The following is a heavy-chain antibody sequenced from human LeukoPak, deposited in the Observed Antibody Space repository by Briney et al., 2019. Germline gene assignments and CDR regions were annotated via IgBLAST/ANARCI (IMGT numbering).Heavy chain of an antibody. D-gene: IGHD6-13*01. CDR3: ARGGRHLTRIIVPAGTYY. Sequence: GGSLRLSCAASGFTFSSYALHWVRQAPGKGLEWVAFISYDGSNKYYADSVKGRFTISRDNSKNTLFLQMNSLRAEDTAVYYCARGGRHLTRIIVPAGTYYWGQGTLVTVSS. CDR1: GFTFSSYA. CDR2: ISYDGSNK. V-gene: IGHV3-30*04. J-gene: IGHJ4*02.